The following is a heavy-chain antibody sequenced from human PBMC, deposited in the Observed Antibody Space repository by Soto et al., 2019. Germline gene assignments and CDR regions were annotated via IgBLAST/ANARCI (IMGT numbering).Heavy chain of an antibody. CDR1: GFTFSSYS. CDR3: ARDFAKWFGEGSGWFDP. J-gene: IGHJ5*02. CDR2: ISSSSSTI. D-gene: IGHD3-10*01. V-gene: IGHV3-48*01. Sequence: GSLRLSCAASGFTFSSYSMNWVRQAPGKGLEWVSYISSSSSTIYYADSVKGRFTISRDNAKNSLYLQMNSLRAEDTAVYYCARDFAKWFGEGSGWFDPWGQGTLVTVSS.